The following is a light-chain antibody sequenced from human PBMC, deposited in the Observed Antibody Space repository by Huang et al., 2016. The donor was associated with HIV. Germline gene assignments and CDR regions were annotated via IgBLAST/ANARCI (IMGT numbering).Light chain of an antibody. J-gene: IGKJ1*01. V-gene: IGKV3-11*01. CDR1: QSVSVY. CDR3: QQRSDWPPT. CDR2: TAS. Sequence: EIVLAQSPVTLSLSPGERATLACRASQSVSVYLAWYQQKASQPPRLLIYTASNRATGIPARFSGSGSGTDFTLTISSLEPEDFAVYYCQQRSDWPPTFGRGTKVEIK.